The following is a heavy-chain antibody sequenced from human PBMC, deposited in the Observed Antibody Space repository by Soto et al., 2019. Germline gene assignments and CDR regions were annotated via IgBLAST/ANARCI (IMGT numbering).Heavy chain of an antibody. D-gene: IGHD3-3*01. CDR3: ARLRFLGSYGLDL. Sequence: QAQLVQSWAEVKKPGASVKVSCKASKYTFSNYYIHWVRQAPGQGLEWMGIINPNGGSTSYARQFQGRVNMTRDSSTSAVYMEVSRLRSEDTAVYYCARLRFLGSYGLDLWGQGTTVTVSS. CDR2: INPNGGST. CDR1: KYTFSNYY. J-gene: IGHJ6*02. V-gene: IGHV1-46*01.